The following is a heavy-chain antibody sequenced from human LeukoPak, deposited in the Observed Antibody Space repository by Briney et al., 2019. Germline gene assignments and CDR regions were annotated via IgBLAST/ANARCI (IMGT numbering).Heavy chain of an antibody. Sequence: GGFLRLSCAASGFTFSGYWMNWVRQAPGKGLEWVANIKEDGSEKYYVDSVKGRFSISRDNAKNSLYLQMNSLRAEDTAVYYCARDRGYEIFDYWGQGTLVTVSS. CDR2: IKEDGSEK. CDR3: ARDRGYEIFDY. D-gene: IGHD5-12*01. V-gene: IGHV3-7*03. J-gene: IGHJ4*02. CDR1: GFTFSGYW.